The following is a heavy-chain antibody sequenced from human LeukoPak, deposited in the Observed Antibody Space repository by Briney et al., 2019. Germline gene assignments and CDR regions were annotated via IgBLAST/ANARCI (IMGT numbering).Heavy chain of an antibody. CDR3: ARDPAGTGSFDY. V-gene: IGHV3-23*01. Sequence: GGSLRLSCAASGFTFSSYAMSWVRQAPGKGLKWVSAIGAGGDSTYYADSVKGRFTISRDNSKNTLYLQMNSLRAEDTAVYYCARDPAGTGSFDYWGQGTLVTVSS. J-gene: IGHJ4*02. CDR1: GFTFSSYA. CDR2: IGAGGDST. D-gene: IGHD6-13*01.